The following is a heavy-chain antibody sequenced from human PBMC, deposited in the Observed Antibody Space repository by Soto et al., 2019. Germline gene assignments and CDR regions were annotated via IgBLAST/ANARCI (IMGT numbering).Heavy chain of an antibody. J-gene: IGHJ4*02. D-gene: IGHD1-1*01. Sequence: EVQLVESGGGLVQPGRSLRLSCAASGFIFDDFAMHWVRQAPGKGLEWVSGISWNSGSTDYAASVKGRFIISRDNARNTLYLQMNSLRPEDTALYYCARDTDSDTWNDPFDYWGQGALVSVS. CDR3: ARDTDSDTWNDPFDY. V-gene: IGHV3-9*01. CDR1: GFIFDDFA. CDR2: ISWNSGST.